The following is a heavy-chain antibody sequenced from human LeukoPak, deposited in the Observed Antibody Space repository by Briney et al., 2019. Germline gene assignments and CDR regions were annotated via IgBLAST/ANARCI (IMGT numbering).Heavy chain of an antibody. D-gene: IGHD4-17*01. CDR2: IIPIFGTA. CDR3: ASWGLTVTYFQH. J-gene: IGHJ1*01. CDR1: GGTFSSYA. Sequence: SVKVSCKASGGTFSSYAISWVRQAPGQGLEWMGRIIPIFGTANYAQKFQGRVTITTDESTSTAYMELSSLRSKDTAVYYCASWGLTVTYFQHWGQGTLVTVSS. V-gene: IGHV1-69*05.